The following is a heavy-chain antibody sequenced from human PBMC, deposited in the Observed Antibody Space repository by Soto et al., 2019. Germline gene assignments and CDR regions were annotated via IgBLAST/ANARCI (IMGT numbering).Heavy chain of an antibody. D-gene: IGHD2-8*01. CDR3: ARGGVYCTNGVCLSRGLDP. J-gene: IGHJ5*02. CDR1: GYTFTSYG. Sequence: ASVKVSCKASGYTFTSYGISWVRQAPGQGLEWMGWISAYNGNTNYAQKLQGRVTMTTDTFTSTAYMELRSLRSDDTAVYYCARGGVYCTNGVCLSRGLDPWGQGTLVTVSS. V-gene: IGHV1-18*01. CDR2: ISAYNGNT.